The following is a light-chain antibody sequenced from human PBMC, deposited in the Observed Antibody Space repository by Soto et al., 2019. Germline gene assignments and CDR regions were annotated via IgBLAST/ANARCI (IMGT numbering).Light chain of an antibody. J-gene: IGKJ1*01. CDR2: MAS. CDR1: QSISSW. CDR3: QQYKSYPWT. V-gene: IGKV1-5*03. Sequence: DIQMTQSPSTLSASVGDRVTITCRASQSISSWLAWYQQKPGKAPRLLIYMASSLESGVPSRFSGSGSGTEFTLTISSLQPDDFVTYYCQQYKSYPWTFGQGTKVEIK.